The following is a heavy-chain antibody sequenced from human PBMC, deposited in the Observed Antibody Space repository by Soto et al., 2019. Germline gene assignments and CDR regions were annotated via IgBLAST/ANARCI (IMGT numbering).Heavy chain of an antibody. D-gene: IGHD3-3*01. CDR3: ARAHIRFLEWLSTGANYYYGMDV. V-gene: IGHV3-11*01. CDR2: ISRSDSTISSI. Sequence: GSLRLSCAASGFKLSDYRMNWIRQAPGKGLEWLSHISRSDSTISSIYYTDSVRGRFTISRDNAKNTLSLEMNSLRADDTAVYYCARAHIRFLEWLSTGANYYYGMDVWGQGTTVTVTS. J-gene: IGHJ6*02. CDR1: GFKLSDYR.